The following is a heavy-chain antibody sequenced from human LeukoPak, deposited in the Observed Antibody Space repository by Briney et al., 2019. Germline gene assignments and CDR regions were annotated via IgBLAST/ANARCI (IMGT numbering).Heavy chain of an antibody. CDR3: ARAGRRRWLQLTDAFDI. V-gene: IGHV1-2*02. Sequence: ASVKVSCKASGYTFTGYYMHWVRQAPGQGLEWMGWINPNSGGTNYAQKFQGRVTMTRDTSISTAYMELSRLRSDDTAVYYCARAGRRRWLQLTDAFDIWGQGTMVTVSS. D-gene: IGHD5-24*01. CDR1: GYTFTGYY. CDR2: INPNSGGT. J-gene: IGHJ3*02.